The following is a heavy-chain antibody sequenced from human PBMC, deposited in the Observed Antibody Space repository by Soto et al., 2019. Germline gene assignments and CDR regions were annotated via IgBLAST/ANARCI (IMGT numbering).Heavy chain of an antibody. J-gene: IGHJ3*02. V-gene: IGHV4-4*07. Sequence: PSETLSFTCTVSGGSISSYYWSWIRQPAGKGLEWIGRIYTSGSTNYNPSLKSRVTMSVDTSKNQFSLKLSSVTAADTAVYYCARGRITGSHGAFDIWGQGTMVTVSS. CDR2: IYTSGST. CDR3: ARGRITGSHGAFDI. CDR1: GGSISSYY. D-gene: IGHD1-20*01.